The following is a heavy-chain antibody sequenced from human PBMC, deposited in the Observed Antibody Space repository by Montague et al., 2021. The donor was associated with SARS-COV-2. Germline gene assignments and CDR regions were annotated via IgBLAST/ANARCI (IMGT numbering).Heavy chain of an antibody. CDR1: GGSFSGYY. CDR3: ACGEITTGGLGYYYGMGD. CDR2: INHSGST. D-gene: IGHD4-11*01. V-gene: IGHV4-34*01. J-gene: IGHJ6*02. Sequence: SETLSLTCAVYGGSFSGYYWTWIRQSPRKGLEWIGEINHSGSTNYNPSLKSRVTISVDTSKNQFSLKLSSVTAADTAVYYCACGEITTGGLGYYYGMGDWGQGTPVTVSS.